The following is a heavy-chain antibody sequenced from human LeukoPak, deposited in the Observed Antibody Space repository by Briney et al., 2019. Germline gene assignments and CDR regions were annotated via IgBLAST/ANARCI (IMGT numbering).Heavy chain of an antibody. V-gene: IGHV1-69*05. D-gene: IGHD1-14*01. J-gene: IGHJ5*02. CDR3: ARGNRPFGFDP. CDR1: GGTFSSYA. CDR2: IIPIFGTA. Sequence: GASVKVSCKASGGTFSSYAISWVRQAPGQGLEWMGGIIPIFGTANYAQKFQGRVTITTDEPTSTAYMELSSLRSEDTAVYYCARGNRPFGFDPWGQGTLVTVSS.